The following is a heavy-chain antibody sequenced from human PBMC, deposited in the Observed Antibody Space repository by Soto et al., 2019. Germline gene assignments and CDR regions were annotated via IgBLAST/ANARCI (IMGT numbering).Heavy chain of an antibody. J-gene: IGHJ1*01. CDR2: ISAYNGNT. V-gene: IGHV1-18*01. CDR3: ARVEERFLEQAHFQH. Sequence: ASVKVSCKASGYTFTSYGISWVRQAPGQGLEWMGWISAYNGNTNYAQKLQGRVTMTTDTSTSTAYMELRSLRSDDTAVYYCARVEERFLEQAHFQHWGQGTLVTVSS. D-gene: IGHD3-3*01. CDR1: GYTFTSYG.